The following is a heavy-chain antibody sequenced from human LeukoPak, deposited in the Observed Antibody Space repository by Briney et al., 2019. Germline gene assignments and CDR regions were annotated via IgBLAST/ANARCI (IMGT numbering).Heavy chain of an antibody. CDR3: ARELTQYYFDY. Sequence: PSETLSLTCTVSGGSISSSFYYWGWIRQPPGKGLEWIGSIFYSGATYYSPSLRSRVTISVDTSKNQFSLKLSSVTAADTAVYYCARELTQYYFDYWGQGTLVTVSS. D-gene: IGHD1-14*01. J-gene: IGHJ4*02. V-gene: IGHV4-39*02. CDR2: IFYSGAT. CDR1: GGSISSSFYY.